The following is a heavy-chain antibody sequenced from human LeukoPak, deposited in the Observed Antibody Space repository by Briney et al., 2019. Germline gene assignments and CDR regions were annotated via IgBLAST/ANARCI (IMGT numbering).Heavy chain of an antibody. V-gene: IGHV4-59*01. CDR1: GGSISSYY. D-gene: IGHD3-22*01. Sequence: SETLSLTCTVSGGSISSYYWSWIRQPPGKGLEWIGYIYYSGSTNYNPSLKSRVTISVDTSKNQFSLKLSSVTAADTAVYYCARGRGYWGYFDYWGQGTLVTVSS. CDR3: ARGRGYWGYFDY. CDR2: IYYSGST. J-gene: IGHJ4*02.